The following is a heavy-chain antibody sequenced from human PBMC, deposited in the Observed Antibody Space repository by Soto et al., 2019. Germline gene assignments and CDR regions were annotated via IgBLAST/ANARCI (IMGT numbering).Heavy chain of an antibody. CDR3: AHNAQLWFHLLLDY. D-gene: IGHD5-18*01. Sequence: QITLKESGPTLVKPTQTLTLTCTFSGFSLSTSGVGVGWIRQPPGKPLEWLALIFSDDENGYSPSQKSRLNTXKXTXTNHVALTIANMDPVDTATYYCAHNAQLWFHLLLDYWGQGTLVTVSS. V-gene: IGHV2-5*02. CDR1: GFSLSTSGVG. J-gene: IGHJ4*02. CDR2: IFSDDEN.